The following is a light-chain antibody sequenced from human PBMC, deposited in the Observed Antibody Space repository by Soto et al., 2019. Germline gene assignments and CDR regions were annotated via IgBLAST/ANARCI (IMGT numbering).Light chain of an antibody. J-gene: IGKJ1*01. CDR3: QQRLNWPPG. Sequence: EVVMTQSPASLSASPGERVTLSCRASQNIRSSLAWYQQRPGQAPRLLIYGTSNRATGVPARFSGSRSGTDFTLTISDLEPADFGLYYCQQRLNWPPGFGQGTKVDIK. CDR2: GTS. V-gene: IGKV3-11*01. CDR1: QNIRSS.